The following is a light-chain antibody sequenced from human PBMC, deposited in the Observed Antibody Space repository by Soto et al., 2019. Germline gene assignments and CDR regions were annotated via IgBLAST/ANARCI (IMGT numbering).Light chain of an antibody. CDR2: WAS. CDR1: QSILHSPTHNTS. Sequence: DVVMTQSPDSLAVSLGERATINCKSSQSILHSPTHNTSLAWYQKKPGQPPKLLIYWASSRESGDPDRFSGSGAGTDFTRTINSLQAEDAAVEYGHQYFSLPRTFGQGTKVEIK. CDR3: HQYFSLPRT. V-gene: IGKV4-1*01. J-gene: IGKJ1*01.